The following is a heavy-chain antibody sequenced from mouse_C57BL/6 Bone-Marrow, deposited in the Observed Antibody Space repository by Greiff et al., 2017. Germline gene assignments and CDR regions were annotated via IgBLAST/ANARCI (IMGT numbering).Heavy chain of an antibody. J-gene: IGHJ3*01. Sequence: VQLKQSGAELVRPGASVKLSCTASGFNIKDDYMHWVKPRPEQGLEWIGWIDPENGDTEYASKFQGKATITADTSSNTAYLQLSSLTSEDTAVYYCTTHDYDVAWFAYWGQGTLVTVSA. D-gene: IGHD2-4*01. CDR3: TTHDYDVAWFAY. CDR2: IDPENGDT. CDR1: GFNIKDDY. V-gene: IGHV14-4*01.